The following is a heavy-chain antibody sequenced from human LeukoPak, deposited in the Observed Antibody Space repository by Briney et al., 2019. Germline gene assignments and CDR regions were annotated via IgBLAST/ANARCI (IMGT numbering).Heavy chain of an antibody. Sequence: PGGSLRLSCSASGFTFCDYGMQRVRQAPGKGLEWVAFIRYDASNKSYGDSVRGRFTVSRDNVKNTLYLQMNSLRTGDAVLYYCAKDFSSSSLGSWYFDLWGRGALVTVYS. CDR2: IRYDASNK. D-gene: IGHD6-13*01. J-gene: IGHJ2*01. CDR1: GFTFCDYG. V-gene: IGHV3-30*02. CDR3: AKDFSSSSLGSWYFDL.